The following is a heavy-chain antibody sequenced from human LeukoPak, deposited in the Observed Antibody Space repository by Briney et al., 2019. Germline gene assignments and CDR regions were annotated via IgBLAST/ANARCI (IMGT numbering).Heavy chain of an antibody. V-gene: IGHV5-10-1*01. J-gene: IGHJ4*01. CDR3: ARSTRIAAAGSVDY. D-gene: IGHD6-13*01. Sequence: GESLKISCKGSGYSFTSYWISWVRQMPGKGLGWMRRIDPSDFYNNYSPSFQGHVTISADKSISTAYLQWSSLKASDTAMYYCARSTRIAAAGSVDYWGQGTLVTVSS. CDR1: GYSFTSYW. CDR2: IDPSDFYN.